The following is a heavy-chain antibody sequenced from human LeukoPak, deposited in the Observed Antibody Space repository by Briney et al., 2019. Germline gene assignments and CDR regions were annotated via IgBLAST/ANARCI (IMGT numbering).Heavy chain of an antibody. D-gene: IGHD1-26*01. CDR2: ISYDGSNK. CDR1: GFTFSSYG. V-gene: IGHV3-30*19. Sequence: QPGRSLRLSCAASGFTFSSYGMHWVRQAPGKGLEWVAVISYDGSNKYYADSVKGRFTISRDNSKNTLYLQMNSLRAEDTAVYYSSGSYFEYDAFDIWGQGTMVTVSS. CDR3: SGSYFEYDAFDI. J-gene: IGHJ3*02.